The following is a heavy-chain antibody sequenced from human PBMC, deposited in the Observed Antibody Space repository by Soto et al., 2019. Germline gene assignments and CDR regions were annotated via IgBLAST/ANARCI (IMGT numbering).Heavy chain of an antibody. Sequence: ASVQVSCQGSGYTFSNYPIGGVREAPGQGLERVGWISNYNAITNYAQKFQGRVTMTTDTSTSTAYMELRSLRSDDTAIYYCARPLGGSGDFFFDPWGQGTQVTVSS. CDR1: GYTFSNYP. J-gene: IGHJ5*02. CDR2: ISNYNAIT. D-gene: IGHD3-3*01. CDR3: ARPLGGSGDFFFDP. V-gene: IGHV1-18*04.